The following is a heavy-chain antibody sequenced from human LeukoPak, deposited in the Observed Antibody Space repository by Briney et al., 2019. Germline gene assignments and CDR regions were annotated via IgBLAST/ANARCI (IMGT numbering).Heavy chain of an antibody. CDR2: ISAYNGNT. D-gene: IGHD3-3*02. CDR1: GYTFTSYG. V-gene: IGHV1-18*01. J-gene: IGHJ6*02. CDR3: ALAYLYAARYYYGMDV. Sequence: ASVKVSCKASGYTFTSYGISWVRQAPGQGLEWMGWISAYNGNTNYAQKLQGRVTMTEDTSTDTAYMELSSLRSEDTAVYYCALAYLYAARYYYGMDVWGQGTTVTVSS.